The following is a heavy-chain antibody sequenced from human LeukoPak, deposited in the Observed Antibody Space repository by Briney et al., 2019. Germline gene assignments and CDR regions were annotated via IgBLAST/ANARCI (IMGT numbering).Heavy chain of an antibody. J-gene: IGHJ3*02. CDR1: GFTVSSNY. Sequence: PGGSLRLSCAASGFTVSSNYMTWVRQAPGKGLEWVSVFYSGGSTYYADSVKGRFTISRDSSKNTLYLQMNSLRAEDTAVYYCASNSGGYFSPGAYDIWGQGTMVTVSS. CDR3: ASNSGGYFSPGAYDI. V-gene: IGHV3-53*01. CDR2: FYSGGST. D-gene: IGHD1-26*01.